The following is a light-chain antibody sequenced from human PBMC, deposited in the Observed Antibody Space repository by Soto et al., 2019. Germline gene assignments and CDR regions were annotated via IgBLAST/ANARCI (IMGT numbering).Light chain of an antibody. CDR3: QQYYSIPFT. Sequence: DIVMTQSPDSLAVSLGERATINCKSSQSVLSSSNNKNYLAWYQQKPGQPPKLLIYWASTRRSGVPDRISGSGSGAEFTLTISSLQAEDVAVYYCQQYYSIPFTFGQGTKLEI. V-gene: IGKV4-1*01. CDR1: QSVLSSSNNKNY. CDR2: WAS. J-gene: IGKJ2*01.